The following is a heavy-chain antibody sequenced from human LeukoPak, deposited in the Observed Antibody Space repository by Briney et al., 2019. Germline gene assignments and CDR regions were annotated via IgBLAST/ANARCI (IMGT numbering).Heavy chain of an antibody. D-gene: IGHD3-3*01. CDR1: GFTFSSYS. Sequence: GGSLRLSCAASGFTFSSYSMNWVRQAPGKGLEWVSYISSSSSTIYYADSVKGRFTISRDNAKNSLYLQMNSLRAEDTAVYYCARVGDAWYDFWSALYYYMDVWGKGTTVTVSS. J-gene: IGHJ6*03. CDR2: ISSSSSTI. CDR3: ARVGDAWYDFWSALYYYMDV. V-gene: IGHV3-48*04.